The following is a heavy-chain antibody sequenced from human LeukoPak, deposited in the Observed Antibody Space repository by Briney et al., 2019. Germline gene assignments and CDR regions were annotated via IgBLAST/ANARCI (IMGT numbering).Heavy chain of an antibody. Sequence: GGSLRLSSAASGFTACSNYMSWVRQAPGKGLEWVSVIYSGGSTYYADSVKGRFTISRDNSKNTLYLQMNSLRAEDTAVYYCARAGGVYHGMDVWGKGTTVTVSS. CDR1: GFTACSNY. CDR2: IYSGGST. V-gene: IGHV3-53*01. J-gene: IGHJ6*04. D-gene: IGHD3-16*01. CDR3: ARAGGVYHGMDV.